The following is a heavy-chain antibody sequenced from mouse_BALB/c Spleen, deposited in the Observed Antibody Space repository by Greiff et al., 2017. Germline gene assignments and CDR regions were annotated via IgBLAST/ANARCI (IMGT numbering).Heavy chain of an antibody. CDR3: TTRGNYGSWFAY. J-gene: IGHJ3*01. CDR1: GYTFTSYW. Sequence: LQQPGSELVRPGASVKLSCKASGYTFTSYWMHWVKQRPGQGLEWIGNIYPGSGSTNYDEKFKSKDTLTVDTSSSTAYMQLSSLTSEDSAVYYCTTRGNYGSWFAYWGQGTLVTVSA. V-gene: IGHV1S22*01. CDR2: IYPGSGST. D-gene: IGHD1-2*01.